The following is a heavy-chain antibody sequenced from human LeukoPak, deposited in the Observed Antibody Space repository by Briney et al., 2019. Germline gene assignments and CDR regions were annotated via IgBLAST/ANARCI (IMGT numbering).Heavy chain of an antibody. CDR1: GYTFTSYG. CDR3: TTEPPSGWYGDFEH. D-gene: IGHD6-19*01. CDR2: ISAYNGNT. J-gene: IGHJ4*02. V-gene: IGHV1-18*01. Sequence: ASVKVSCKASGYTFTSYGISWVRQAPGQGLEWMGWISAYNGNTNYAQKLQGRVTMTRDTSTSTAYMELSSLRSEDTAVYYCTTEPPSGWYGDFEHWGQGTLVTVSS.